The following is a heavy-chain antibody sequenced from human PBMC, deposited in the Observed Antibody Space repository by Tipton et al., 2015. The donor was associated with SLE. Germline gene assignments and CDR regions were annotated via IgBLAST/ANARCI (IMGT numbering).Heavy chain of an antibody. CDR1: GGSISSGGYY. J-gene: IGHJ4*02. Sequence: LRLSCTVSGGSISSGGYYWSWIRQHPGKGLEWIGYIYYSGSTYYNPSLKSRVTISVDRSKNQFSLKLSSVTAADTAVYYCARIVAAAGTRYFDYWGQGTLVTVSS. CDR3: ARIVAAAGTRYFDY. CDR2: IYYSGST. V-gene: IGHV4-31*02. D-gene: IGHD6-13*01.